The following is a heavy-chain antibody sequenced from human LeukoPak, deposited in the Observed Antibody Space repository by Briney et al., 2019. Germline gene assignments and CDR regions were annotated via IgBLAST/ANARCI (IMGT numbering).Heavy chain of an antibody. D-gene: IGHD3-10*01. Sequence: SETLSLTCAVYGGSFSGYYWSWIRQPPGKGLEWMGENNHSGSTNYNPSLKSRVTISVDTTKNQFSLKLSSVAAADTAVYYCARVRGYGSGGWWFDPWGQGTLVTVSS. V-gene: IGHV4-34*01. CDR1: GGSFSGYY. CDR3: ARVRGYGSGGWWFDP. J-gene: IGHJ5*02. CDR2: NNHSGST.